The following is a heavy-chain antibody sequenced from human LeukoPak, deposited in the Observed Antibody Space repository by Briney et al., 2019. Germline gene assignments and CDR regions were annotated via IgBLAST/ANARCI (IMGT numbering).Heavy chain of an antibody. Sequence: PGGSLRLSCAASGFTFSNYATNWVRQAPGKGLEWVSSISGRSTDIYYADSVKGRFTISRDNAKNSLYLQMNSLRAEDTAVYYCARRDYYDSSGYDYWGQGTLVTVSS. CDR3: ARRDYYDSSGYDY. CDR2: ISGRSTDI. V-gene: IGHV3-21*01. D-gene: IGHD3-22*01. J-gene: IGHJ4*02. CDR1: GFTFSNYA.